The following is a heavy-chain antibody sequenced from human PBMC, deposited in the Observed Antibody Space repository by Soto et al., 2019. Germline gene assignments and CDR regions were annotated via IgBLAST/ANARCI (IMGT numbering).Heavy chain of an antibody. CDR1: GFTFSSYG. J-gene: IGHJ4*02. D-gene: IGHD4-17*01. V-gene: IGHV3-33*01. Sequence: QVQLVESGGGVVQPGRSLRLSCAASGFTFSSYGMHWVRQAPGKGLEWVAVIWYDGSNKYYADSVKGRFTISRDTSKNTLYLQRNSLRAKDTAVYYCARDIMTTVTTSDYWGQGTLVTVSS. CDR3: ARDIMTTVTTSDY. CDR2: IWYDGSNK.